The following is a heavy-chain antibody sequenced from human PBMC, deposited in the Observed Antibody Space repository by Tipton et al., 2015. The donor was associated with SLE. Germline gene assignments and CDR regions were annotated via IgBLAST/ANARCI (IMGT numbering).Heavy chain of an antibody. Sequence: QLVQSGAEVKKPGASVKVSCKASGYTFSSYGISWVREAPGQGLEWMGWISGYNGNTKYIQKLQGRVTMTTDTSTSTAYMEVRSLRSDDTAVYYRARDPFVLDDYGDYDSGAFDIWGQGTMVTVSS. J-gene: IGHJ3*02. CDR3: ARDPFVLDDYGDYDSGAFDI. CDR1: GYTFSSYG. CDR2: ISGYNGNT. D-gene: IGHD4-17*01. V-gene: IGHV1-18*01.